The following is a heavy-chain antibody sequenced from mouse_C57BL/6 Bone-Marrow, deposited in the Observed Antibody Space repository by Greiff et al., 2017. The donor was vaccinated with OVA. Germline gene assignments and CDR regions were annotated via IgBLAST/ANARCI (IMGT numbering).Heavy chain of an antibody. V-gene: IGHV1-20*01. D-gene: IGHD1-1*01. CDR3: ASDYYGKDWYFDV. J-gene: IGHJ1*03. CDR2: INPYNGDT. Sequence: EVKLVESGPELVKPGDSVKISCKASGYSFTGYFMNWVMQSHGKSLEWIGRINPYNGDTFYNQKFKGKATLTVDKSSSTAHMELRSLTSEDSAVYYCASDYYGKDWYFDVWGTGTTVTVSS. CDR1: GYSFTGYF.